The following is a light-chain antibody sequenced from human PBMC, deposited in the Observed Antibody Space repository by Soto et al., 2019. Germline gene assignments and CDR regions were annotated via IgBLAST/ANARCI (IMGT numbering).Light chain of an antibody. CDR1: QRISSN. V-gene: IGKV3D-15*01. J-gene: IGKJ2*01. Sequence: EIVLKQSPASLYVSPGERATLSCRASQRISSNLAWYQQKPGQAPRLLIYGASTRATGIPARFSGSGSETEFTLTISSLQSEDFAVYYCQQYNSWPPYTFGQGTKLEIK. CDR2: GAS. CDR3: QQYNSWPPYT.